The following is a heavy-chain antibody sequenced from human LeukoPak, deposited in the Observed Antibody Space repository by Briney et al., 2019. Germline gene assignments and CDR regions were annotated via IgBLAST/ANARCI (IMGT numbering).Heavy chain of an antibody. CDR3: ANDASGSYDMGPNDY. V-gene: IGHV3-30*18. CDR2: ISYDGSNK. D-gene: IGHD1-26*01. J-gene: IGHJ4*02. CDR1: GFTFSSYG. Sequence: GRSLRLSCAASGFTFSSYGMHWVRQAPGKGLEWVAVISYDGSNKYYADSVKGRFTISRDNSKNTLYLQMNSLRAEDTAVYYCANDASGSYDMGPNDYWGQGTLVTVSS.